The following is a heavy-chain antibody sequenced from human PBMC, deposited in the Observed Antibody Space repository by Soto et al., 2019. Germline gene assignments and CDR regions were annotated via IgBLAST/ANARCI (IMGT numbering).Heavy chain of an antibody. Sequence: GASVKVSCKASGYTFTGYYMHWVRQAPGQGLEWMGWINPNSGGTNYAQKFQGWVTMTRDTSISTAYMELSRLRSDDTAVYYCARAPTIAAAGDYFDYWGQGTLVTVSS. CDR2: INPNSGGT. CDR3: ARAPTIAAAGDYFDY. CDR1: GYTFTGYY. V-gene: IGHV1-2*04. D-gene: IGHD6-13*01. J-gene: IGHJ4*02.